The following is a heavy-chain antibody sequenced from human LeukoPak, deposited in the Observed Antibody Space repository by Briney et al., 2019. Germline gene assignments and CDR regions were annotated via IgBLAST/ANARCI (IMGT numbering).Heavy chain of an antibody. CDR2: INWNGGST. Sequence: SGGSLRLSCAASGFSFDDYGMSWVRQAPGKGLEWVSGINWNGGSTGYADSVKGRFTISRDNAKNSLYLQMNNLRAEDTALYYCARSWGGYYYYMDVWGKGTTVTVSS. V-gene: IGHV3-20*04. D-gene: IGHD3-16*01. J-gene: IGHJ6*03. CDR3: ARSWGGYYYYMDV. CDR1: GFSFDDYG.